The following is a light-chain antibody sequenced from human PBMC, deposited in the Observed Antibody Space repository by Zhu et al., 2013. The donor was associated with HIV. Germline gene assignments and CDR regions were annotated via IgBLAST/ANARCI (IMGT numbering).Light chain of an antibody. CDR1: QSVSTY. CDR3: QRFGSSVTWT. V-gene: IGKV3-20*01. J-gene: IGKJ1*01. Sequence: EIVLTQSPATLSLSPGERATLSCRASQSVSTYLAWYQQKPGQAPRLLIYGASNRAPGIPDRFSGGGSGTVFTLTITGLEPEDIGMYFCQRFGSSVTWTFGQGTNLEIK. CDR2: GAS.